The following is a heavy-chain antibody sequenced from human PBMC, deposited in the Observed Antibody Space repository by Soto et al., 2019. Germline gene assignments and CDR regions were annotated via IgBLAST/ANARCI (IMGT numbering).Heavy chain of an antibody. J-gene: IGHJ6*03. CDR1: GFSLSTSGMC. V-gene: IGHV2-70*11. Sequence: SGPTLVNPTQTLTLTCTFSGFSLSTSGMCVSWIRQPPGKALEWLARIDWDDDKYYSTSLRTRLTISKDTSKNQVVLTMTNMDPVDTATYYCARTVGPAAMSHYYYYMDVWGKGTTVTVSS. CDR3: ARTVGPAAMSHYYYYMDV. D-gene: IGHD2-2*01. CDR2: IDWDDDK.